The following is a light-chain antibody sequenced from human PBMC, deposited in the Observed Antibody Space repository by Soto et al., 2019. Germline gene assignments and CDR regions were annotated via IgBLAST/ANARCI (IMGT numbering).Light chain of an antibody. CDR3: SSETSSKTLL. Sequence: QSALTQPVSVSGSPGQSITISCTGTSSDVGSYNTVSWYQQHPGKVPKLLIYEVNNRPSGVSNRFSASKSGNTASPTISGLQAEDEADYYCSSETSSKTLLFGGGTKVTVL. V-gene: IGLV2-14*01. CDR1: SSDVGSYNT. J-gene: IGLJ3*02. CDR2: EVN.